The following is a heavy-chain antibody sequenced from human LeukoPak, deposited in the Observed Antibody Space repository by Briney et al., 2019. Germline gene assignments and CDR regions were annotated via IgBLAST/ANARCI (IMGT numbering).Heavy chain of an antibody. CDR1: GFTFSSYA. J-gene: IGHJ3*02. D-gene: IGHD2-15*01. CDR2: ISGSGGST. CDR3: AKDWETDIVVVVAASDAFDI. V-gene: IGHV3-23*01. Sequence: GGSLRLSCAASGFTFSSYAMSWVRQAPGKGLEWVSAISGSGGSTYYADSVKGRFTISRDNSKNTLYLQMNSLRAEDTAVYYCAKDWETDIVVVVAASDAFDIWGQGTMVTVSS.